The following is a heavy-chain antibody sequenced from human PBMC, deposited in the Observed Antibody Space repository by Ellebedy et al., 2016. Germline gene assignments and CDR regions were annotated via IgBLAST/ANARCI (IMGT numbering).Heavy chain of an antibody. CDR3: ARDDSRPGNGFDI. V-gene: IGHV3-23*01. J-gene: IGHJ3*02. D-gene: IGHD1-1*01. Sequence: GESLKISCSASGFSFSTYHMTWVRQGPGKRLEWVSTINKKGDFTHYADSVKGRFTISRDNSQNTLYLQMNSLRAEDTAVYYCARDDSRPGNGFDIWGLGTMVTVSS. CDR2: INKKGDFT. CDR1: GFSFSTYH.